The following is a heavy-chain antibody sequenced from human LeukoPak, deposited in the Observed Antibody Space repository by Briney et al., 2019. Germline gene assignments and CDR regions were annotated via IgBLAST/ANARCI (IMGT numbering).Heavy chain of an antibody. D-gene: IGHD3-3*01. V-gene: IGHV4-39*07. CDR1: GGSISSSSYY. CDR3: ARESTNFWNGYYTGWFDP. CDR2: MYYSGST. J-gene: IGHJ5*02. Sequence: SETLSLTCTVSGGSISSSSYYWGWIRQPPGKGLEWIGSMYYSGSTYYNPSLKSRVTISVDTSKNQFSLKLRSVTAADTALYYCARESTNFWNGYYTGWFDPWGQGTLVTVSS.